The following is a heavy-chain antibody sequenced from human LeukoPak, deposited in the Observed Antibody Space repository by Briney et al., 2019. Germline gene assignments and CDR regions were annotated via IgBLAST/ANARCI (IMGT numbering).Heavy chain of an antibody. D-gene: IGHD3-16*01. CDR1: GLTLSDHI. CDR2: SRRKSQSYTT. V-gene: IGHV3-72*01. Sequence: GGSLRLSCTGSGLTLSDHIIDWVRQAPGKGLEWVGRSRRKSQSYTTEYAASVKDRFTISRDDSKSSLHLQMNSLKTEDTAVYFCTRDGGDSGNTAFDIWGQGTMVTVSS. J-gene: IGHJ3*02. CDR3: TRDGGDSGNTAFDI.